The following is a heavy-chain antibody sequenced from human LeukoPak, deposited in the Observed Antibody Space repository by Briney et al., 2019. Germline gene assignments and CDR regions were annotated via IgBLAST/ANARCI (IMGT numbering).Heavy chain of an antibody. CDR3: ARTLTTATWDY. J-gene: IGHJ4*02. D-gene: IGHD3-9*01. CDR2: INPNSGGT. V-gene: IGHV1-2*02. CDR1: GYTFTDYY. Sequence: ASVKVSCKASGYTFTDYYFNWVRQAPGQGLEWMGWINPNSGGTHYAQNFQDRVTMTRDTSINTAYMELSRLRTDDTAVYYCARTLTTATWDYWGQGTLVTVSS.